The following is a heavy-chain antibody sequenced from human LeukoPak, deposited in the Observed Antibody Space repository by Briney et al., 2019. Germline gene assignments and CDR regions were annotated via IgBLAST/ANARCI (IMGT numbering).Heavy chain of an antibody. Sequence: GGSLRLSCAASGLTVSSTYMSWVRQTPGKGLEWVSVICSGGSTYYADSVKGRFTNSRDNSKNTLYLQMNSLRAEDTAVYYCARDLLEWYFDYWGQGTLVTVSS. J-gene: IGHJ4*02. CDR2: ICSGGST. CDR1: GLTVSSTY. D-gene: IGHD3-3*01. CDR3: ARDLLEWYFDY. V-gene: IGHV3-66*01.